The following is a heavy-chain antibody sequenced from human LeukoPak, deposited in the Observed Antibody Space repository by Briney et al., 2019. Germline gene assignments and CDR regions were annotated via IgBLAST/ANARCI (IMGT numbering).Heavy chain of an antibody. V-gene: IGHV3-30*18. CDR2: RTYDGETS. J-gene: IGHJ4*02. CDR3: VKEQGSGSYRTADY. Sequence: GGSLRLSCAASGFTLSSCCMHWVRQAPGKELEWVAVRTYDGETSYFEDPVKGRFTISRDTSKSTLYLQMNSRGAEDTAVYYCVKEQGSGSYRTADYWGQGTLVTVSS. CDR1: GFTLSSCC. D-gene: IGHD3-10*01.